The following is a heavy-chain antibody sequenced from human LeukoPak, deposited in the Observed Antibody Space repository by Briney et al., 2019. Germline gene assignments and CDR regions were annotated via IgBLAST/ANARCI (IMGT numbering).Heavy chain of an antibody. J-gene: IGHJ4*02. D-gene: IGHD6-25*01. CDR1: GFTFSSYA. CDR2: ISSNGGST. Sequence: GGSLRLSCAASGFTFSSYAMHWARQAPGKGLEYVSAISSNGGSTYYANSVKGRFTISRDNSKNTLYLQMGSLRPEDMAVYYCARVSGYSSGWPDYWGQGTLVTVSS. CDR3: ARVSGYSSGWPDY. V-gene: IGHV3-64*01.